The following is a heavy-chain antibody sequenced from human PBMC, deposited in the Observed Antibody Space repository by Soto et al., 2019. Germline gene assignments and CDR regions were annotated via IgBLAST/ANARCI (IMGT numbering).Heavy chain of an antibody. CDR3: ARSIVVVTALDY. J-gene: IGHJ4*02. CDR1: GYTFTSYA. D-gene: IGHD2-21*02. CDR2: INAGNGNT. Sequence: ASVKVSCKASGYTFTSYAMHWVRQAPGQRLEWMGWINAGNGNTKYSQKYRGRDTITRDTSASTAYMELSGLRSEDTAVYYCARSIVVVTALDYWGQGTLVTVSS. V-gene: IGHV1-3*01.